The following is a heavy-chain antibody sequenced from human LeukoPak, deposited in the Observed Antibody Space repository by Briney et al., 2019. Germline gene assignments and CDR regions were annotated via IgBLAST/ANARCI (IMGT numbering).Heavy chain of an antibody. CDR2: ISGSGGST. D-gene: IGHD3-22*01. CDR1: GFTFSSYA. V-gene: IGHV3-23*01. Sequence: GGSLRLSCAASGFTFSSYAMSWVRQAPGKGLEWVSAISGSGGSTYYADSVKGRFTISRDNSKNTLYLQMNSLRAEDTAVYYCAKDSGYDSSGYSPPFDYWGQGTLVTVSS. J-gene: IGHJ4*02. CDR3: AKDSGYDSSGYSPPFDY.